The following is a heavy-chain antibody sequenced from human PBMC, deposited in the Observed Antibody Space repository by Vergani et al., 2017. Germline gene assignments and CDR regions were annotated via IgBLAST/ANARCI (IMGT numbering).Heavy chain of an antibody. J-gene: IGHJ6*02. CDR2: MNPNSGNT. D-gene: IGHD4-11*01. Sequence: QVQLVQSGAEVKKPGASVKVSCKASGYTFTSYDINWVRQATGQGLEWMGWMNPNSGNTGYAQKFQGRVTMTRNTSISTAYMELSSLRSEDTAVYYCARGLSYSNDVGLGFYYYYYGMDVWGQGTTVTVSS. CDR3: ARGLSYSNDVGLGFYYYYYGMDV. CDR1: GYTFTSYD. V-gene: IGHV1-8*01.